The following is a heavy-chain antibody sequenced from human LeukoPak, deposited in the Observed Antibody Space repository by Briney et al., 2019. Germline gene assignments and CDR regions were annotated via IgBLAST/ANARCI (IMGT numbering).Heavy chain of an antibody. CDR1: GFTFSSYA. CDR3: ARGALDYDFWSGYYMSGAFDI. D-gene: IGHD3-3*01. J-gene: IGHJ3*02. Sequence: GGSLRLSCAASGFTFSSYAMHWARQAPGKGLEWVGRTRNKANSYTTEYAASVKGRFTISRDDSKNSLYLQMNSLKTEDTAVYYCARGALDYDFWSGYYMSGAFDIWGQGTMVTVSS. V-gene: IGHV3-72*01. CDR2: TRNKANSYTT.